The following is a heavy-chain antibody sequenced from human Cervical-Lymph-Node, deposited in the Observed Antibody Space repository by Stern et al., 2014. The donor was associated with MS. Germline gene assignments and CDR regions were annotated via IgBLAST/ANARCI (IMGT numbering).Heavy chain of an antibody. Sequence: QVQLQESGPGLVKPSQTLSLTCTVSGGSISSGSYYWSWIRQPAGKGLEWIGRIYTSGSTNYNHSLKSRVNISVDTSKKQLSLKLSSVTAADTAVYYCARSPPALWGGEAYYFDYWGQGTLVTVSS. CDR1: GGSISSGSYY. J-gene: IGHJ4*02. D-gene: IGHD2-2*01. V-gene: IGHV4-61*02. CDR2: IYTSGST. CDR3: ARSPPALWGGEAYYFDY.